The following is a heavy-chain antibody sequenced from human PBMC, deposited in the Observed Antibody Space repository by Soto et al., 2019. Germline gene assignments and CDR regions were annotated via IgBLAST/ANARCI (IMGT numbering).Heavy chain of an antibody. D-gene: IGHD2-21*02. V-gene: IGHV1-8*01. CDR2: MNPKSGGT. J-gene: IGHJ4*02. CDR3: AWGPTGLIDY. Sequence: QVQLVQSGAEVKSPGASVKVSCKASGYTFTSYDINWVRQATGQGCEWMGWMNPKSGGTRYIQKFQGRATKTRDTSRSTAYMGLSSLAYEDTAVYYCAWGPTGLIDYWGQGTLVTVSS. CDR1: GYTFTSYD.